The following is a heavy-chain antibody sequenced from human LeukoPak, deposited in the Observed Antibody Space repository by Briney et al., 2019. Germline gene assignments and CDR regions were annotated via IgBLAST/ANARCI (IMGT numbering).Heavy chain of an antibody. CDR1: GFTFSSYG. Sequence: PGGTLRLSCAASGFTFSSYGMNWVRQAPGKGLEWVSGISGDAGRTYYADSVKGRFTISRDNSKNTLYLQMNSLRAEDTAVYYCAKSRDFDSVVVTAFDYWGRGTLVTVSS. D-gene: IGHD2-21*02. CDR3: AKSRDFDSVVVTAFDY. J-gene: IGHJ4*02. CDR2: ISGDAGRT. V-gene: IGHV3-23*01.